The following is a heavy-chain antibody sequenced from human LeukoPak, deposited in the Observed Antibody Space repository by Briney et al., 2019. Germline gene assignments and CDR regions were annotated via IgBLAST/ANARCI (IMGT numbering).Heavy chain of an antibody. J-gene: IGHJ3*02. Sequence: SETLSLTCTLTGGSIGFSYWSWIRQPPGKRLEWIGRIYHSGSANYNPSLKSRVTMSVDTSRKQCSLRLTSVNAADTAIYYCATKHQWSDGFHIWGQGTMVTVSS. CDR2: IYHSGSA. V-gene: IGHV4-4*07. CDR3: ATKHQWSDGFHI. D-gene: IGHD2-15*01. CDR1: GGSIGFSY.